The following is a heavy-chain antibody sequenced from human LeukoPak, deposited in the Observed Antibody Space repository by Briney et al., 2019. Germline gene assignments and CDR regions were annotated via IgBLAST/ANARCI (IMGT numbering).Heavy chain of an antibody. CDR3: ARDPLPPSADPQYRHYGMDV. CDR1: GFTFSTYT. J-gene: IGHJ6*02. CDR2: ISYDGSSY. V-gene: IGHV3-30*04. D-gene: IGHD5-18*01. Sequence: GGSLRLSCAASGFTFSTYTMHWVRQAPGKGLEWVAVISYDGSSYYYTDSVKGRFTISRDNSKNTLYLQMNSLRPEDTAVYFCARDPLPPSADPQYRHYGMDVWGQGTTVTVSS.